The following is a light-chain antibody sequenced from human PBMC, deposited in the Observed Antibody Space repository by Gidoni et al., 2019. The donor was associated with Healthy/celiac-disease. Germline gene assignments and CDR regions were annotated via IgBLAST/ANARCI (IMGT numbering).Light chain of an antibody. CDR2: RNN. CDR3: AAWDDSLSGFWV. Sequence: QSVLTQPPSASGTPGQRVTISCSGSSSNIGSNYVYWYQQLPGTAPKRLIYRNNQRPSGVPDRCSGSKAGTSASLAISGLRSEDEADYYCAAWDDSLSGFWVFGGGTKLTVL. J-gene: IGLJ3*02. CDR1: SSNIGSNY. V-gene: IGLV1-47*01.